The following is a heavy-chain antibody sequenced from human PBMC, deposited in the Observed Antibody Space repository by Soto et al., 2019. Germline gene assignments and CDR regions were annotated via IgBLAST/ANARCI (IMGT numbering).Heavy chain of an antibody. CDR3: AKFFVETGSNSGWPWSFHY. D-gene: IGHD6-25*01. CDR1: GFTFSNYA. J-gene: IGHJ4*02. V-gene: IGHV3-23*01. Sequence: EVQLLESGGGLVQPGRSLRLSCAASGFTFSNYAMSWVRQAPGQGLDWVSAISGSGGTTYYADSVKGRFTISRDTSKTTLFLQMTSLRAEDAAVYYCAKFFVETGSNSGWPWSFHYWGQGTLVTVSS. CDR2: ISGSGGTT.